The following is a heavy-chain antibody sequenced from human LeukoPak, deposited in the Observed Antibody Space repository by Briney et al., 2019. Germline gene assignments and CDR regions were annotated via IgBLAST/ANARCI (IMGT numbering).Heavy chain of an antibody. CDR1: GGSFSGYY. CDR2: INHSRST. Sequence: MSSETLSLTCAVYGGSFSGYYWSWIRQPPGKGLEWIGEINHSRSTNYNPSLKSRVTISVDTSKNQFSLKVSSVTAADTAVYYCARGDCSSTICYSPMDVWGKGTTVTVSS. D-gene: IGHD2-2*01. CDR3: ARGDCSSTICYSPMDV. V-gene: IGHV4-34*01. J-gene: IGHJ6*03.